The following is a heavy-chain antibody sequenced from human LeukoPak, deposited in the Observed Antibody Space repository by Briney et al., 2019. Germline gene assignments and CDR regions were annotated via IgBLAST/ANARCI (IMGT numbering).Heavy chain of an antibody. Sequence: PGGSLRLSCAASGFTFSSYAMSWVRQAPGKGLEWVSAISGSGGSTYYADSVKGRFTISRDNSKNTLYLQMNSLRAEDTAVYYCAKGNRKYCSSTSCYEGYYYYGMDVWGQGTTVTVSS. CDR1: GFTFSSYA. J-gene: IGHJ6*02. V-gene: IGHV3-23*01. D-gene: IGHD2-2*01. CDR2: ISGSGGST. CDR3: AKGNRKYCSSTSCYEGYYYYGMDV.